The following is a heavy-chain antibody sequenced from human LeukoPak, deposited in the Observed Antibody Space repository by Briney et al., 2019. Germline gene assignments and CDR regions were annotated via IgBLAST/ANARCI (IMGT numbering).Heavy chain of an antibody. D-gene: IGHD1-26*01. J-gene: IGHJ4*02. V-gene: IGHV3-21*06. CDR2: ISDSSRYI. CDR3: AKDGSPPYFDS. CDR1: GFTFSSYN. Sequence: GGSLRLSCAASGFTFSSYNMNWVRQAPGKGLEWVSSISDSSRYIYYADSVKGRFTISRDNAKNSLYLQMNSLRAEDTAVYYCAKDGSPPYFDSWGQGTLVTVSS.